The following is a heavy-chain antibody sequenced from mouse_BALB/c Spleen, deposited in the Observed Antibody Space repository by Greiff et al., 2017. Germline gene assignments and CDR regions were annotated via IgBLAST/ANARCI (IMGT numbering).Heavy chain of an antibody. D-gene: IGHD1-1*01. CDR3: ARSGDYGSSTYYAMDY. J-gene: IGHJ4*01. Sequence: QVQLQQSGPELVRPGESVKISCKGSGYTFTDYAMHWVKQSHAKSLEWIGVISIYYDNTNYNQKFKGKATMTVDKSSSTAYMELARLTSEDSAIYYCARSGDYGSSTYYAMDYWGQGTSVTVSS. CDR2: ISIYYDNT. V-gene: IGHV1-67*01. CDR1: GYTFTDYA.